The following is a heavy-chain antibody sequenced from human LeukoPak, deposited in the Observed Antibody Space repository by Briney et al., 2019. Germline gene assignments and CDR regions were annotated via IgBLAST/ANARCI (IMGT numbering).Heavy chain of an antibody. Sequence: PGGSLRLSCAASGFTFSSYGMHWVRQAPGKGLVWVAFIRYDGSNKYYADSVKGRFTISRDNSKNTLYLQMNSLRAEDTAVYYCAKEGSSEDNWLDPWGQGTLVTVSS. CDR2: IRYDGSNK. D-gene: IGHD2-2*01. J-gene: IGHJ5*02. CDR1: GFTFSSYG. V-gene: IGHV3-30*02. CDR3: AKEGSSEDNWLDP.